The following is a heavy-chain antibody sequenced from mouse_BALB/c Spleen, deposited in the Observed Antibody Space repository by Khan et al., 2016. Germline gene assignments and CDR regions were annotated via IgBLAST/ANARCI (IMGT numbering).Heavy chain of an antibody. Sequence: EVELVESGGGLVQPGGSLKLSYAASVFTFSSYGMSWVRQTPDKRLELVATINSNGGSTYYPDSVKGRFTISRDNAKNTLYLQMSSLKSEDTAMYYCARMARTINWGQGTTLTVSS. J-gene: IGHJ2*01. CDR1: VFTFSSYG. CDR2: INSNGGST. V-gene: IGHV5-6-3*01. CDR3: ARMARTIN.